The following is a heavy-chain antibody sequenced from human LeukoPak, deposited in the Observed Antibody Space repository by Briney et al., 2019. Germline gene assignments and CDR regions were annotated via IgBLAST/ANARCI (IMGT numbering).Heavy chain of an antibody. Sequence: ASVKVSCKVSGYTLTGLSMHWVRQAPGKGLEWMGGFDPEAGETIYAQKLQGRVTMTTDTSTSTAYMELRSLRSDDTAVYYCARDPSGFGELLLTWGQGTLVTVSS. V-gene: IGHV1-24*01. CDR1: GYTLTGLS. D-gene: IGHD3-10*01. CDR2: FDPEAGET. CDR3: ARDPSGFGELLLT. J-gene: IGHJ4*02.